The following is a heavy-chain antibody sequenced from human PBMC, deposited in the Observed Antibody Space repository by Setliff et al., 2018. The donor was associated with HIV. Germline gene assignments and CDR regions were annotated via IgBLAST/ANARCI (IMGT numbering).Heavy chain of an antibody. CDR1: GGSFSGYY. D-gene: IGHD3-22*01. CDR2: MNHRGVI. J-gene: IGHJ4*02. CDR3: FLFYDDRSGFYWD. V-gene: IGHV4-34*01. Sequence: SETLSLTCTVYGGSFSGYYWTWIRQPPGKGLELIGEMNHRGVIKYLSSLKSRVTMAVDTSKEQFSLKLKSVTAADTAVYYCFLFYDDRSGFYWDWGQGTPVTVSS.